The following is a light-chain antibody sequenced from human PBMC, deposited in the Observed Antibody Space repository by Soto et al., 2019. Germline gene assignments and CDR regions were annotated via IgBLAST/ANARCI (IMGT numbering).Light chain of an antibody. J-gene: IGLJ1*01. Sequence: QSVLTQPASVSRSPGQSITISCTGTSSDVGGYNYVSWYQQHPGKAPKLMIYDVNNRPSGVSDRFSGSKSGNTASLTISGLQAEDEADYFCSSYTSSNTLYVLGAGTKVTVL. CDR1: SSDVGGYNY. CDR2: DVN. CDR3: SSYTSSNTLYV. V-gene: IGLV2-14*01.